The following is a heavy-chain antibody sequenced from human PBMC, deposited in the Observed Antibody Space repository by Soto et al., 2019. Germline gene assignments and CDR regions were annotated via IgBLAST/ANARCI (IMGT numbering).Heavy chain of an antibody. CDR2: IYPGDSDT. D-gene: IGHD3-3*01. Sequence: PGEPQQISCKGSGYNFTSYWIGWMRQKNGKGLEWMGIIYPGDSDTRYSPSFQGQVTISADKSISTAYLQWSSLKASDTAMYYCARRFLRRGWMFRGAHNWFDFWGQGTLV. V-gene: IGHV5-51*01. CDR3: ARRFLRRGWMFRGAHNWFDF. CDR1: GYNFTSYW. J-gene: IGHJ5*01.